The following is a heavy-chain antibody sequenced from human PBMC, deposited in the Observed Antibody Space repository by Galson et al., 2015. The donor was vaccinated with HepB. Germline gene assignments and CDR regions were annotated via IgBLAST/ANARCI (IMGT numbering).Heavy chain of an antibody. J-gene: IGHJ3*02. CDR3: AFLGNSGSYLAVFDI. D-gene: IGHD1-26*01. CDR1: GFTFNKYA. CDR2: ILNDGGNE. V-gene: IGHV3-30*03. Sequence: SLRLSCAVSGFTFNKYAMYWVRQAPGKGLEWVAVILNDGGNEYYADSVKGRFTVSRDNSKNTVYLQMNSLRAEDTAVYYCAFLGNSGSYLAVFDIWGQGTRVTVSS.